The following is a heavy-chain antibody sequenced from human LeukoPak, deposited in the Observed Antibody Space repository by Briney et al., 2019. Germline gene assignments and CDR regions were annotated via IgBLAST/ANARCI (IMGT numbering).Heavy chain of an antibody. CDR2: ISSSGSTI. CDR3: ARYDYVWGTHGY. V-gene: IGHV3-48*03. Sequence: GGSLRLSCAASGFTFSSYEMNWVRQAPGKGLEWVSYISSSGSTIYYADSVKGRFTISRDNAKNSLYLQMNSLRAKDTAVYYCARYDYVWGTHGYWGQGTLVTVSS. D-gene: IGHD3-16*01. CDR1: GFTFSSYE. J-gene: IGHJ4*02.